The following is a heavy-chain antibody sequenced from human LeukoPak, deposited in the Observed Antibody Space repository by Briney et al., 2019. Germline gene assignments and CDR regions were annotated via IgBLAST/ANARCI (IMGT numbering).Heavy chain of an antibody. CDR1: GFTFRSYA. Sequence: PGGSLRLSCAASGFTFRSYAMSWVRQAPGKGLEWVSAISGSGGSTYYADSVKGRFTISRDNADNSLYLQMNSLRAEDTAVYFCARGSSGWYDWFDPWGQGTLVTVSS. CDR2: ISGSGGST. D-gene: IGHD6-19*01. CDR3: ARGSSGWYDWFDP. V-gene: IGHV3-23*01. J-gene: IGHJ5*02.